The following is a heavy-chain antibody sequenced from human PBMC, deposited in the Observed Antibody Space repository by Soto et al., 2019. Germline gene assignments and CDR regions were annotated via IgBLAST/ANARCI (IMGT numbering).Heavy chain of an antibody. Sequence: PGGSLRLSCEASGFTFSDYWMIWVRQAPGRGLEWVANIRQDGSQINSVDSVKGRFTISRDNAKNSLFLPMNSLRAEDTALYYCARVVSGRYHTGVGNFDFWGQGTLVTVSS. J-gene: IGHJ4*02. CDR1: GFTFSDYW. D-gene: IGHD1-26*01. CDR3: ARVVSGRYHTGVGNFDF. CDR2: IRQDGSQI. V-gene: IGHV3-7*03.